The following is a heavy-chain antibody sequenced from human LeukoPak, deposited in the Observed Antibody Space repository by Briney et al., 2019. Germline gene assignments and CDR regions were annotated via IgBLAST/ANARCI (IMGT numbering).Heavy chain of an antibody. CDR3: AREAAAAGTGGYFDY. Sequence: SQTLSLTCTVSGGSISSGSYYWSWIRQPAGKGLEWIGRIYTSGSTYYNPSLKSRVTISVDTSKNQFSLKLSSVTAADTAVYYCAREAAAAGTGGYFDYWGQGTLVTVSS. CDR1: GGSISSGSYY. CDR2: IYTSGST. D-gene: IGHD6-13*01. J-gene: IGHJ4*02. V-gene: IGHV4-61*02.